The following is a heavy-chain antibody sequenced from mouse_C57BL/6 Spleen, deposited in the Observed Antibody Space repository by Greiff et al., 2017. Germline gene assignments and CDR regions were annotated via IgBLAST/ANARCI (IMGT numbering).Heavy chain of an antibody. Sequence: QVQLQESGPELVKPGASVKISCKASGYAFSSSWMNWVKQRPGKGLEWIGRIYPGDGDTNYNGKFKGKATLTADKSSSTAYMQLSSLTSEDSAVYFCTRKGIYYGNYEDAMDDWGQGTSVTVSS. D-gene: IGHD2-1*01. V-gene: IGHV1-82*01. J-gene: IGHJ4*01. CDR3: TRKGIYYGNYEDAMDD. CDR1: GYAFSSSW. CDR2: IYPGDGDT.